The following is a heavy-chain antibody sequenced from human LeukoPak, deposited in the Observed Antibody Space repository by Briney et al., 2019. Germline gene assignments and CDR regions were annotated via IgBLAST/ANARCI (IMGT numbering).Heavy chain of an antibody. Sequence: ARGSLRLSCAASGFTFSNAWMSWVRQAPGKGLEWVGRIKSKTDGGTTDYAAPVKGRFTISRDDSKNTLYLQMNSLKTEDTAVYYCTTDRYSDFWSGSYDAFDIWGQGTTVTVSS. CDR3: TTDRYSDFWSGSYDAFDI. CDR2: IKSKTDGGTT. J-gene: IGHJ3*02. V-gene: IGHV3-15*01. CDR1: GFTFSNAW. D-gene: IGHD3-3*01.